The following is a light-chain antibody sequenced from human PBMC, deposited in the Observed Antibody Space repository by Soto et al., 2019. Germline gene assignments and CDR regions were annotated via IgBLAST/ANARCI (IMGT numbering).Light chain of an antibody. CDR1: QSIGSW. V-gene: IGKV1-5*03. CDR2: RAS. J-gene: IGKJ1*01. Sequence: DITMIQPHATLSAYVGYRVTISCLASQSIGSWLAWYQQKPGRAPKLLIYRASILENGVPRRFSGSGSGTEFTLTISSLQPDDFATYFCQHYNSYPWTFGQGSKLDVK. CDR3: QHYNSYPWT.